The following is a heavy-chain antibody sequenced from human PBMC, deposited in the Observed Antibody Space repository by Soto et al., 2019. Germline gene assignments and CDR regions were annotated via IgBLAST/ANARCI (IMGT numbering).Heavy chain of an antibody. CDR3: ATSIDMDSSGYSDAFDF. CDR1: GYSFTSYW. V-gene: IGHV5-51*01. CDR2: IYPGDSDT. Sequence: GESLKISCKGSGYSFTSYWIGWVRQMPGKGLEWMGIIYPGDSDTRYSPSFQGQVTISADKSISTAYLQWSSLKASDTAMYDCATSIDMDSSGYSDAFDFWGQGTMVTVSS. D-gene: IGHD3-22*01. J-gene: IGHJ3*01.